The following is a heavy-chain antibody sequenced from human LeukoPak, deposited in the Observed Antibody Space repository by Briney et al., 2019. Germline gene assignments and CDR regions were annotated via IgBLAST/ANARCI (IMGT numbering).Heavy chain of an antibody. J-gene: IGHJ3*02. D-gene: IGHD3-9*01. V-gene: IGHV3-33*01. CDR2: IWYDGSNK. CDR3: ARDGFDGRLTAFDI. CDR1: GFTFSSYG. Sequence: PGGSLRLSCAASGFTFSSYGMHWVRQAPGRGLEWVAVIWYDGSNKYYADSVKGRFTISRDNSKNTLYLQMNSLRAEDTAVYYCARDGFDGRLTAFDIWGQGTMVTVSS.